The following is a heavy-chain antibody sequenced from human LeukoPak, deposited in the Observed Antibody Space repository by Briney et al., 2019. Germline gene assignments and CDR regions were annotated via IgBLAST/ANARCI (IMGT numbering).Heavy chain of an antibody. J-gene: IGHJ4*02. Sequence: GGSLRLSCAASGFTFSSYWMSWVRQAPGKGLEWEANIKQDGSEKFYVDSVKGRFTISRDNAKNSLYLQMNSLRAEDTAVYYCARDPPAVAANTYGWGQGTLVTVSS. CDR2: IKQDGSEK. V-gene: IGHV3-7*01. CDR3: ARDPPAVAANTYG. CDR1: GFTFSSYW. D-gene: IGHD6-13*01.